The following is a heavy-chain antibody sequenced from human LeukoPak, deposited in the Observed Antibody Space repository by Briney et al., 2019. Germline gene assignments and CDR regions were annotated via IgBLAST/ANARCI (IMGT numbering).Heavy chain of an antibody. CDR3: ASQVRAPFDY. V-gene: IGHV3-23*01. CDR2: ISGSGTYT. Sequence: GGSLRLSCAVSGLTFSGYALGWVRQAPGKGLEWVSTISGSGTYTYYTDSVKGRFTISRDDSKNTVYLQMNSLRAEDTAIFYCASQVRAPFDYWGQGTPVTVSS. D-gene: IGHD2-2*01. J-gene: IGHJ4*02. CDR1: GLTFSGYA.